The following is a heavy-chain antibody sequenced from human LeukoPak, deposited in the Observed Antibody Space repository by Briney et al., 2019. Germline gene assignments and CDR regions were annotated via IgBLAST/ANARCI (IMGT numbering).Heavy chain of an antibody. Sequence: SETLSLTCAVSGYSISSGYYWGWIRQPPGKGLEWIGSIYHSGSTYYNPSLKSRVTISADTSKNQFSLKLSSVTAADTAVYYCARLDPAGIAVAGTIDYWGQGTLVTVSS. D-gene: IGHD6-19*01. CDR3: ARLDPAGIAVAGTIDY. V-gene: IGHV4-38-2*01. CDR2: IYHSGST. J-gene: IGHJ4*02. CDR1: GYSISSGYY.